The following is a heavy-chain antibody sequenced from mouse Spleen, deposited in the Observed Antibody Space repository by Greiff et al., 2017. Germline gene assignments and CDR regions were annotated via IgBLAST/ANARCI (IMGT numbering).Heavy chain of an antibody. D-gene: IGHD2-4*01. Sequence: EVQVVESGGGLVKPGGSLKLSCAASGFTFSDYGMHWVRQAPEKGLEWVAYISSGSSTIYYADTVKGRFTISRDNAKNTLFLQMTSLRSEDTAMYYCAKYDYELTWFAYWGQGTLVTVSA. CDR3: AKYDYELTWFAY. CDR2: ISSGSSTI. CDR1: GFTFSDYG. J-gene: IGHJ3*01. V-gene: IGHV5-17*01.